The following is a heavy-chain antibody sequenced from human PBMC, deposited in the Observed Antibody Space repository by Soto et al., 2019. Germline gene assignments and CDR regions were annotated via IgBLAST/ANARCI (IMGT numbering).Heavy chain of an antibody. D-gene: IGHD2-15*01. V-gene: IGHV4-30-4*01. CDR3: ATGSWNWFDP. CDR1: CGSINSGDNY. CDR2: IYYSGST. J-gene: IGHJ5*02. Sequence: PSETLSLTCSVSCGSINSGDNYWSWIRQPPGKGLEWIGYIYYSGSTYYSPSLKSRIIISVDMSKNQFSLKLRSVTAADTAVYFCATGSWNWFDPWGQGTLVTVSS.